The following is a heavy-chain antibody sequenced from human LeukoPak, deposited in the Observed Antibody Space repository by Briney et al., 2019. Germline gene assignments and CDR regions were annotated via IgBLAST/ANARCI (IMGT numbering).Heavy chain of an antibody. D-gene: IGHD6-13*01. Sequence: PSETLSLTCTVSGGSIGSSSYYWGWIRQPPGKGLEWIGSIYYSGSTYYNPSLKSRVTISVDTSKNQFSLKLSSVTAADTAVYYCARDPSFGYSSSWQEYFQHWGQGTLVTVSS. J-gene: IGHJ1*01. CDR2: IYYSGST. V-gene: IGHV4-39*07. CDR1: GGSIGSSSYY. CDR3: ARDPSFGYSSSWQEYFQH.